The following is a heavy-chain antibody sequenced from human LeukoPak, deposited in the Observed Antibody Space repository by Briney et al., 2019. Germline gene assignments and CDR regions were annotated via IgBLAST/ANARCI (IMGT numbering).Heavy chain of an antibody. CDR1: GFTFSAYA. CDR2: IGSDNKP. V-gene: IGHV3-23*01. J-gene: IGHJ6*02. CDR3: ARDLNYYVAMDV. Sequence: GGSLRLSCAASGFTFSAYAMTWVRQPPGKGLEWVSSIGSDNKPHYSESVKGRFAISRDNSKNILFLHLNSLRAEDTALYYCARDLNYYVAMDVWGQGNTVTVSS. D-gene: IGHD3-10*02.